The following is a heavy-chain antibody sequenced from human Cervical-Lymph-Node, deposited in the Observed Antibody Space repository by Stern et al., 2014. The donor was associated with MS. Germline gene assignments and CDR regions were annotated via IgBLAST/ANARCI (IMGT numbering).Heavy chain of an antibody. Sequence: VQLVESGAEVKKPGSSAKVSCKASGGTFSNYATSWVRQAPGQGLEWMGGIVPLFGKPNYAQKFQGRVTITADESTSTAYMDLSSLRSEDTAVYYCASPLTATSVPFGYYGMDVWGQGTTVTVS. CDR2: IVPLFGKP. J-gene: IGHJ6*02. CDR3: ASPLTATSVPFGYYGMDV. V-gene: IGHV1-69*01. CDR1: GGTFSNYA. D-gene: IGHD4-17*01.